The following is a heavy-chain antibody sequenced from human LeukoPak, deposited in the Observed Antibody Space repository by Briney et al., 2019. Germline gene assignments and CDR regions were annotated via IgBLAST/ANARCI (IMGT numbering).Heavy chain of an antibody. Sequence: GEPLKISCQGSGNSFTNSWIGWVRQMPGKGLEWMGIIYLGDSDVRYSPSFRGQVTISADKSINSAYLQWSSLKDSDTAMHCCARHGGKYSHSIDSWGQGTLVTVSS. CDR3: ARHGGKYSHSIDS. J-gene: IGHJ4*02. D-gene: IGHD3-16*01. CDR2: IYLGDSDV. CDR1: GNSFTNSW. V-gene: IGHV5-51*01.